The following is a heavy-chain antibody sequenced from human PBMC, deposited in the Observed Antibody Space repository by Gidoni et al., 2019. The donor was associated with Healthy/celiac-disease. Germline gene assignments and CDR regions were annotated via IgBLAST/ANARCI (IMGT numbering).Heavy chain of an antibody. CDR2: IYSVGST. Sequence: EVQLVESGGGLIQPGGSRRLSCAASGFTVSSNYMSWVRQAPGKGLEWVSVIYSVGSTYYTDSVKGRFTISRDNSKNTLYLQMNSLRAEDTAVYYCASGQWLYGYYYYGMDVWGQGTTVTVSS. CDR3: ASGQWLYGYYYYGMDV. J-gene: IGHJ6*02. D-gene: IGHD6-19*01. V-gene: IGHV3-53*01. CDR1: GFTVSSNY.